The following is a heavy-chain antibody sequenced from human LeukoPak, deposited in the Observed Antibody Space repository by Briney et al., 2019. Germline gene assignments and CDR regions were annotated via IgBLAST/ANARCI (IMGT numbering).Heavy chain of an antibody. CDR1: GGTFSSYA. CDR3: ARPRDINNNWFDP. Sequence: GASVKVSCKASGGTFSSYAISWVRQAPGQRLELMGGIIPIFGTANYAQKFQGRVTITTDESTSTAYMELSSLRSEDTAVYYCARPRDINNNWFDPWGQGTLVTVSS. D-gene: IGHD5-24*01. V-gene: IGHV1-69*05. J-gene: IGHJ5*02. CDR2: IIPIFGTA.